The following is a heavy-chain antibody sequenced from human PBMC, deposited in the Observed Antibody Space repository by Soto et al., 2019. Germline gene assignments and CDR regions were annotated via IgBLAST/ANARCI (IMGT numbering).Heavy chain of an antibody. Sequence: QVQLVESGGGVVQPGRSLRLSCAASGFTFSSYGMHWVRQAPGKGLEWVAVISYDGSNKYYAESVKGRFTISRDNSKNTLYLQMNSLRAEDTAVYYCAKQFTPHRSGWPDASDIWGQGTMVTVSS. CDR2: ISYDGSNK. J-gene: IGHJ3*02. V-gene: IGHV3-30*18. CDR1: GFTFSSYG. D-gene: IGHD6-19*01. CDR3: AKQFTPHRSGWPDASDI.